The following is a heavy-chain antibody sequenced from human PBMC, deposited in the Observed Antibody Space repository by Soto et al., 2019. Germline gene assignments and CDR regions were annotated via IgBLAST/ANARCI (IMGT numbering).Heavy chain of an antibody. CDR1: GGSISSSNW. J-gene: IGHJ4*02. CDR2: IYHSGST. CDR3: ARTYYDFWSGYNDY. Sequence: SETLSLTCAVSGGSISSSNWWSWVRQPPGKGLEWIGEIYHSGSTNYNPSLKSRVTISVDKSKNQFSLKLSSVTAADTAVYYCARTYYDFWSGYNDYWGQGTLVTVSS. D-gene: IGHD3-3*01. V-gene: IGHV4-4*02.